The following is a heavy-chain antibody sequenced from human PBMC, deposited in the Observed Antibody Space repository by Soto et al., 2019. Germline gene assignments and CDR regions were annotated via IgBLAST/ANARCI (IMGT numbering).Heavy chain of an antibody. CDR2: IIPILGIA. CDR3: ARGSLTFNVAYYYGMDV. CDR1: GGTFSSYT. V-gene: IGHV1-69*02. D-gene: IGHD2-21*01. Sequence: QVQLVQSGAEVKKPGSSVKVSCKASGGTFSSYTISWVRQAPGQGLEWMGRIIPILGIANYAQKFQGRVTITADKSTSTAYMELSSRRSEDTAVYYCARGSLTFNVAYYYGMDVWGQGNTVTVSS. J-gene: IGHJ6*02.